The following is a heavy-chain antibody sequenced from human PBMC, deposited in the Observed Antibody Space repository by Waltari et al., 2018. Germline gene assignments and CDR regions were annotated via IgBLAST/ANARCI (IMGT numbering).Heavy chain of an antibody. Sequence: QLQLQESVPGLVKPSETLSLTCTVSGGSISTNYNWGWIRQPPGKGLEWMGNMQYRGGTFYSQSLKSRVTISLDTSNNQCSLRLSSVGAADTDVYFCGRIAFGDDGGYFQHWGQGTLVTVSS. CDR2: MQYRGGT. CDR3: GRIAFGDDGGYFQH. CDR1: GGSISTNYN. D-gene: IGHD4-17*01. J-gene: IGHJ1*01. V-gene: IGHV4-39*01.